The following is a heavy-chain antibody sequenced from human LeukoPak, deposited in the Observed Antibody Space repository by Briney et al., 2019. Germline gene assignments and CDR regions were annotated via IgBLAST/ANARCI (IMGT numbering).Heavy chain of an antibody. CDR2: IRYDGSNK. D-gene: IGHD2-2*01. Sequence: GGSLRLSCAASGFTFSSYGMHWVRQAPGKGLEWVAFIRYDGSNKYYADSVKGRFTIPRDNSKNTLYLQMNSLRAEDTAVYYCAKDRIVVVPAAMGVLDYWGQGTLVTVSS. J-gene: IGHJ4*02. V-gene: IGHV3-30*02. CDR1: GFTFSSYG. CDR3: AKDRIVVVPAAMGVLDY.